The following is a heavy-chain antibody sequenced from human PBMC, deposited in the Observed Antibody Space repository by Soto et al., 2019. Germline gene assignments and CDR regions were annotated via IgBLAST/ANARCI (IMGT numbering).Heavy chain of an antibody. CDR2: LTTGKSYT. CDR1: GFTFSDSD. V-gene: IGHV3-11*05. J-gene: IGHJ3*02. D-gene: IGHD3-9*01. CDR3: AGARYIWTGNDAFDI. Sequence: QVQLVESGGGLVKPGGSLRLSCAASGFTFSDSDMNWIRQAPGQGLEWFSYLTTGKSYTNYADSVTGRFTISRDNAKNSRFLPMNSLRAEDTAVEYCAGARYIWTGNDAFDIWCHGTMVTVSS.